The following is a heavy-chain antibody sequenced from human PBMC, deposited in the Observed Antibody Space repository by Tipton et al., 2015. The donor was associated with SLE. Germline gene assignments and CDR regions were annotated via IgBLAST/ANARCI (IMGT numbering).Heavy chain of an antibody. Sequence: QLVQSGGEVKKPGASVRVSCKASGYAFSSYGFSWVRQAPGQGLEWMGWIGADSVTTKYAQKVQDRITMTTDTTTNTGYMELRSPRSDDTAIYYCARDSQTIYCNSMSCHGAYDIWGQGTMLTVSS. V-gene: IGHV1-18*01. CDR2: IGADSVTT. J-gene: IGHJ3*02. CDR1: GYAFSSYG. CDR3: ARDSQTIYCNSMSCHGAYDI. D-gene: IGHD2/OR15-2a*01.